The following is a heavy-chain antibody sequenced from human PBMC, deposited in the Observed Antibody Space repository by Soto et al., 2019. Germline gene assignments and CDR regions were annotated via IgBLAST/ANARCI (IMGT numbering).Heavy chain of an antibody. J-gene: IGHJ6*02. D-gene: IGHD4-17*01. CDR2: VYARGAT. CDR3: ARSSGDDFFYYGMDV. Sequence: PSETLSLTCSVSGASITSHYWNWIRQSAGEGLQWIGRVYARGATNYNPSLKSRVTISGDTSKNQFSLKLTSVTAADTAVYYCARSSGDDFFYYGMDVWGRGTTVTVSS. V-gene: IGHV4-59*10. CDR1: GASITSHY.